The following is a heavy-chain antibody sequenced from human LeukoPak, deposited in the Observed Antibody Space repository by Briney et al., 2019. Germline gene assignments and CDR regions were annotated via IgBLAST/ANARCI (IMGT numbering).Heavy chain of an antibody. V-gene: IGHV3-74*01. D-gene: IGHD3-10*01. Sequence: GGSLRLSCAASGFTFSSYWMHWVRQAPGKGLVWVSRINSDGSSTSYADSVKGRFTISRDNAKNTLYLQMNSLRAEDTAVYYCARGSSYYYGSGGYYNEPDYWGQGTLVTVSS. J-gene: IGHJ4*02. CDR1: GFTFSSYW. CDR3: ARGSSYYYGSGGYYNEPDY. CDR2: INSDGSST.